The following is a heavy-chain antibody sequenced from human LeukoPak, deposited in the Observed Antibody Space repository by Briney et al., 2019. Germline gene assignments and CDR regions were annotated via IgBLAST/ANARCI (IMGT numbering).Heavy chain of an antibody. CDR1: GGSISSSSYY. J-gene: IGHJ4*02. Sequence: PSETLSLTCTVSGGSISSSSYYWGWIRQPPGKGLEWIGSIYYSGSTYYNPSLKSRVTISVDTSKNQFSLKLSSVTAADTAVYYCARKGNYGDYYFDYWGQGTLVTVSS. CDR2: IYYSGST. D-gene: IGHD4-17*01. CDR3: ARKGNYGDYYFDY. V-gene: IGHV4-39*07.